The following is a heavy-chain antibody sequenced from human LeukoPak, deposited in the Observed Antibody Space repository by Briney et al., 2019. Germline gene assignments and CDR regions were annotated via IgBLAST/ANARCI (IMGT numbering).Heavy chain of an antibody. V-gene: IGHV3-74*01. D-gene: IGHD3-10*02. CDR2: INSDGSST. J-gene: IGHJ6*03. CDR1: GFTFSSYW. CDR3: ARGRVKVSMFTRRKGKVGYYYYYMDV. Sequence: GGSLRLSCAASGFTFSSYWMHWVRQAPGKGLVWVSRINSDGSSTSYADSVKGRFTISRDNAKNTLYLQMNSLRAEDTAVYYCARGRVKVSMFTRRKGKVGYYYYYMDVWGKGTTVTISS.